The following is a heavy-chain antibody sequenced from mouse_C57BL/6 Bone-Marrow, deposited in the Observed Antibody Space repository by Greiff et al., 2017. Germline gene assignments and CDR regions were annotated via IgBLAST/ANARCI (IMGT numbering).Heavy chain of an antibody. CDR1: GYAFSSSW. V-gene: IGHV1-82*01. Sequence: VQLQQSGPELVKPGASVKISCKASGYAFSSSWMNWVKQRPGKGLEWIGRIYPGDGDTNYNGKFKGKATLTADKSSSTAYMQLSSLTSEDSAVYFCARRAGLDYWGQSTTLTGSS. J-gene: IGHJ2*01. CDR2: IYPGDGDT. D-gene: IGHD3-3*01. CDR3: ARRAGLDY.